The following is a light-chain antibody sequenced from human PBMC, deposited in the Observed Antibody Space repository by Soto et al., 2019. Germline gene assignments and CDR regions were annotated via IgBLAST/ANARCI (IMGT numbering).Light chain of an antibody. CDR1: QRVSSSY. CDR2: GAS. CDR3: QQYGSSPWT. Sequence: EIVLTQSPGTLSLSPGERATLSCRASQRVSSSYLAWYQQKPGRAPRLLIYGASSRATGIPDRFSGSGSGTDFTLTISRLEPEDFAVYYCQQYGSSPWTFGQGTKVDIK. V-gene: IGKV3-20*01. J-gene: IGKJ1*01.